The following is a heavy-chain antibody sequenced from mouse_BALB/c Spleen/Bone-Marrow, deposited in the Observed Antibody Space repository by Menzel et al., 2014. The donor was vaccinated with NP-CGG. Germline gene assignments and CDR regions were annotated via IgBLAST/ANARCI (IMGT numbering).Heavy chain of an antibody. CDR1: GFNIKDTY. D-gene: IGHD2-14*01. CDR3: ARFQVRRLFDY. J-gene: IGHJ4*01. Sequence: EVQLQQSGAELVKPGASVKFSCTASGFNIKDTYMHWVQPSPEQGLEWIGRINPANGTTKYDPNFQGKVTITTDTSSNTAYLQLSSLTSEDTAVYYCARFQVRRLFDYWGQGTSVTVSS. CDR2: INPANGTT. V-gene: IGHV14-3*02.